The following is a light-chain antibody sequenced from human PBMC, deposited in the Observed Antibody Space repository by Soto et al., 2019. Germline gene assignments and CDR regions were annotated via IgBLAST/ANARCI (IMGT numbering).Light chain of an antibody. J-gene: IGLJ3*02. CDR3: ASWDDSLKGVL. Sequence: QSVLTQPPSASGTPGQRVSISCAGGRSNIGSNLVSWYQQLPGTAPKLLLYFNDQRPSGVPDRFSGSKSGTSASLAVSELQPEDEADYFCASWDDSLKGVLFGGGTKLTVL. CDR2: FND. V-gene: IGLV1-44*01. CDR1: RSNIGSNL.